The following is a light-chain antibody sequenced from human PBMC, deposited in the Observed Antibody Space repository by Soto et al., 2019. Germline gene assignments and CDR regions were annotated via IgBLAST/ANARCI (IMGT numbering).Light chain of an antibody. V-gene: IGLV1-40*01. J-gene: IGLJ1*01. CDR1: SSDIGAGYD. Sequence: QSVLTQPPSVSGAPGQRVTISCTGSSSDIGAGYDVHWYQQLPGTAPKLLIYGNSNRPSGVPDRFSGSKSGTSASLAITGLQAEDAADYYCQSYDSSLIIYVFGTGTKLTVL. CDR2: GNS. CDR3: QSYDSSLIIYV.